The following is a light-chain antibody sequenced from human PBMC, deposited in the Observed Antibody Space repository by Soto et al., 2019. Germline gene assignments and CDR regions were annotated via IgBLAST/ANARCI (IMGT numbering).Light chain of an antibody. Sequence: DIQMTQSPSSLSASVGDTVTITCRASQSISSYLNWYQQKPGTAPKLLIYAASSLQSGVPSRFSGSGSWTDFTLTISSLQPEDFATYYCQQSYSSLVTFGQGTKLEIK. J-gene: IGKJ2*01. CDR2: AAS. CDR3: QQSYSSLVT. CDR1: QSISSY. V-gene: IGKV1-39*01.